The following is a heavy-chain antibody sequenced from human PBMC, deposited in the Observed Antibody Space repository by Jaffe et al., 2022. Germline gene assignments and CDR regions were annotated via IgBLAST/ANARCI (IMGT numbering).Heavy chain of an antibody. CDR1: GFTFGDYA. CDR3: TRVGEGYSSIAAATYYYYYYMDV. V-gene: IGHV3-49*04. J-gene: IGHJ6*03. D-gene: IGHD6-13*01. CDR2: IRSKAYGGTT. Sequence: EVQLVESGGGLVQPGRSLRLSCTASGFTFGDYAMSWVRQAPGKGLEWVGFIRSKAYGGTTEYAASVKGRFTISRDDSKSIAYLQMNSLKTEDTAVYYCTRVGEGYSSIAAATYYYYYYMDVWGKGTTVTVSS.